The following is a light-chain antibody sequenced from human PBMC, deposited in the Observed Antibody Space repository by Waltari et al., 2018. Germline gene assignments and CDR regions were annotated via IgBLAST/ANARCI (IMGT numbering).Light chain of an antibody. CDR1: TPNIRAGHD. CDR3: QSFDNMLSGGVV. J-gene: IGLJ2*01. V-gene: IGLV1-40*01. Sequence: QSVLTQPPSVSGTPGQRVTIPCSGSTPNIRAGHDVPWYQHLPGTAPKLPIYGNNNRPSGVPDRFSGSKSGTSASLAITGLQADDEADYFCQSFDNMLSGGVVFGGGTKLAVL. CDR2: GNN.